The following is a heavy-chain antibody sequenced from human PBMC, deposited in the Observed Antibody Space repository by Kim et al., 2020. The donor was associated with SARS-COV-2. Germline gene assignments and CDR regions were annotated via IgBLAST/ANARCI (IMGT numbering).Heavy chain of an antibody. CDR3: ARWDYVWGSFSWRAFDI. Sequence: LKSRVTISVATSKNQFSLKLGSVTAADTAVYYCARWDYVWGSFSWRAFDIWGQGTMVTVSS. J-gene: IGHJ3*02. V-gene: IGHV4-39*07. D-gene: IGHD3-16*01.